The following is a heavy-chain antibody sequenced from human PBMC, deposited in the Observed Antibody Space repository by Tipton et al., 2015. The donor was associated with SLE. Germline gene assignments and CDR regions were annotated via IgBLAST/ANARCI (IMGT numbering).Heavy chain of an antibody. J-gene: IGHJ4*02. CDR1: GGSISSYY. CDR3: RLITITSLFDY. V-gene: IGHV4-59*04. CDR2: IYYSGST. Sequence: TLSLTCTVSGGSISSYYWSWIRQPPGKRLEWIGYIYYSGSTYYNPSLKSRVTISVDTSKNQFSLKLSSVTAADTAVYYCRLITITSLFDYWGQGTLVTVSS. D-gene: IGHD3-16*01.